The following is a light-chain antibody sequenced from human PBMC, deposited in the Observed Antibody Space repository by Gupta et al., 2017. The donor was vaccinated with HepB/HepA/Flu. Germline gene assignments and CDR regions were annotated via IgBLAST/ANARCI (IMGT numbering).Light chain of an antibody. CDR1: QSVLYSPNNKNY. J-gene: IGKJ1*01. CDR2: WAS. V-gene: IGKV4-1*01. Sequence: DIVLTQSPDSLAVSLGERATINCKSSQSVLYSPNNKNYLAWFQQKPGQPPKLLIYWASIRESGVPDRFSRRGTGTDFTLTISILHPEDVAVYYRHQDDGVPRTFGEGTKVEIK. CDR3: HQDDGVPRT.